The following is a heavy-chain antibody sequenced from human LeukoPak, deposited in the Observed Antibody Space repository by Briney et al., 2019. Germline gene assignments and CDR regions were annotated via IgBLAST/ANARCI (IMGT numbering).Heavy chain of an antibody. CDR3: ARDGGYDW. D-gene: IGHD5-12*01. J-gene: IGHJ4*02. V-gene: IGHV4-39*07. Sequence: SETLSLTCAVYGGSFSSYYWGWIRQPPGKGLEWIGSIYYSGSTYYNPSLKSRVTISVDTSKNQFSLKLSSVTAADTAVYYCARDGGYDWWGQGTLVTVSS. CDR2: IYYSGST. CDR1: GGSFSSYY.